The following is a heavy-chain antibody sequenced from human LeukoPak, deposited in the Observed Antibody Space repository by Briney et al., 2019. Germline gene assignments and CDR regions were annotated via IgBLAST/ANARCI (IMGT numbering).Heavy chain of an antibody. J-gene: IGHJ4*02. CDR3: ARGLYSSSP. CDR1: GFTFSSYA. CDR2: IGGRGFT. D-gene: IGHD6-6*01. Sequence: GSLRLSCAASGFTFSSYAMSWVRQAPGKGLEWVSAIGGRGFTYYADSVKARFSISRDNSKNTLYLQLNSLRAEDTAVYDCARGLYSSSPWGQGTLVTVSS. V-gene: IGHV3-23*01.